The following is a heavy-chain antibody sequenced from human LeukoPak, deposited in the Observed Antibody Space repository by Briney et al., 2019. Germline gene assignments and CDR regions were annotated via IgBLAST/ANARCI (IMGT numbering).Heavy chain of an antibody. Sequence: SQTLSLTCTVSGGSISSGSYYWSWIRQPAGKGLEWIGRIYTSGSTNYNPSLKSRVTISVDTSKNQFSLKLSSVTAADTAVYYCARDTAMAYYYYGMDVWGQGTMVTVSS. CDR2: IYTSGST. D-gene: IGHD5-18*01. CDR1: GGSISSGSYY. V-gene: IGHV4-61*02. CDR3: ARDTAMAYYYYGMDV. J-gene: IGHJ6*02.